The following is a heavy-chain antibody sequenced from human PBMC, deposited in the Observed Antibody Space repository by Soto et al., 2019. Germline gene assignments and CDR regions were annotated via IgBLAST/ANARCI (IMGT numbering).Heavy chain of an antibody. CDR3: AKDWDESDSSGYYRLDY. V-gene: IGHV3-23*01. CDR2: LSGSGART. CDR1: GFTFSSYG. D-gene: IGHD3-22*01. Sequence: PGGSLRLSCAASGFTFSSYGMGWVRQTPGKGLEWVSALSGSGARTYYADSVKGRFTISRDNSKNTLYLQMNSLRADDTAVYYCAKDWDESDSSGYYRLDYWGQGQWSPSPQ. J-gene: IGHJ4*02.